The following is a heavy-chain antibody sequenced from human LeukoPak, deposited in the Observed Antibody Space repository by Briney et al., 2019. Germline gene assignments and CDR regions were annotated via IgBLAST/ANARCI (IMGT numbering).Heavy chain of an antibody. D-gene: IGHD3-10*01. J-gene: IGHJ6*02. CDR2: ISSSSSYI. V-gene: IGHV3-21*01. Sequence: KSGGSLRLSCAASGFTFSSYSMNWVRQAPGKGLEWVSSISSSSSYIYYADSVKGRFTISRDNAKNSLYLQMNSLRAEDTAVYYCARDRAVRGVRRPQDYYYGMDVWGQGTTVTVSS. CDR1: GFTFSSYS. CDR3: ARDRAVRGVRRPQDYYYGMDV.